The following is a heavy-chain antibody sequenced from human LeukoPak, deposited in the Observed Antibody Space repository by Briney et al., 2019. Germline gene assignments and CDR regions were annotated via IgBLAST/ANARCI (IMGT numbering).Heavy chain of an antibody. CDR1: GFTFSSYS. J-gene: IGHJ6*03. V-gene: IGHV3-21*01. CDR3: AREGSSYCYYMDV. CDR2: ISSSSSYI. Sequence: GGSLRLSCAASGFTFSSYSMNWVRQAPGKGLEWVSSISSSSSYIYYADSVKGRFTISRDNAKNSLYLQMNSLRAEDTAVYYCAREGSSYCYYMDVWGKGTTVTISS.